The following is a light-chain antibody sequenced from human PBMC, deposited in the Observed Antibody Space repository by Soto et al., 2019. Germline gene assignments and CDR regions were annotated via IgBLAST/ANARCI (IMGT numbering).Light chain of an antibody. V-gene: IGKV3-11*01. CDR3: QHRSNWPRFT. Sequence: DIVLTPSPATLSLSPGERATLSCRASQSVRNYLAWYQQYSGQAPRLLIFDAFYRAPGIPARFAGSGSGTHFTLTISRLEPEDFALYYRQHRSNWPRFTFGQGTKLEI. CDR1: QSVRNY. CDR2: DAF. J-gene: IGKJ2*01.